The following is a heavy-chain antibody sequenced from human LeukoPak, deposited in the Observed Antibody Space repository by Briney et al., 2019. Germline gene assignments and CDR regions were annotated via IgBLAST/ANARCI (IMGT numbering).Heavy chain of an antibody. CDR2: ISGSGGST. CDR1: GFTFSSYA. J-gene: IGHJ6*02. Sequence: PGGSLRLSCAASGFTFSSYAMSWVRQAPGKGLEWVSAISGSGGSTYYADSVKGRFTISRDNSKNTLYLQMNSLRAEDTAVYYCAKDGYCSGGSCYYYYYAMDVWGQGTTVTVSS. CDR3: AKDGYCSGGSCYYYYYAMDV. V-gene: IGHV3-23*01. D-gene: IGHD2-15*01.